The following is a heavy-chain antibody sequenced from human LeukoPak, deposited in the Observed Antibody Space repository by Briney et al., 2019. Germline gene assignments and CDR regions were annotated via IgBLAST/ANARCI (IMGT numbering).Heavy chain of an antibody. J-gene: IGHJ4*02. D-gene: IGHD1-26*01. V-gene: IGHV4-59*01. Sequence: PSETLSLTCTVSGGSLSSYYWSWIRQPPGKGLEWSGYIYYDGSFNYNPSLKSRVTISVDTSRNQFSLKVTSVTAADTAVYYCARAAIEGATTDLDYWGQGTLVTVSS. CDR1: GGSLSSYY. CDR3: ARAAIEGATTDLDY. CDR2: IYYDGSF.